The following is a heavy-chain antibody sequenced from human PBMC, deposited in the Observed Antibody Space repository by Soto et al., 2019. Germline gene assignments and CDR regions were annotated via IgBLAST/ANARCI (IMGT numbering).Heavy chain of an antibody. V-gene: IGHV3-23*01. CDR2: ISGSGAST. D-gene: IGHD3-3*01. CDR1: GFTFSSYA. Sequence: EVQLLESGGGLAQPGGSLRLSCAASGFTFSSYAMSWVRQGPGKGLEWVSAISGSGASTFYTDSVKGRFTVSRDNSKNTLYLQMNNLRAEDTAVYYRAKATIRFLDTYGMDVWGQGTTVAVSS. CDR3: AKATIRFLDTYGMDV. J-gene: IGHJ6*02.